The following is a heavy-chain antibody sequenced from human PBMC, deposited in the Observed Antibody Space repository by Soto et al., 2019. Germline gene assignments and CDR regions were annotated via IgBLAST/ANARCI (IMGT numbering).Heavy chain of an antibody. CDR2: INPNSGGT. J-gene: IGHJ3*02. Sequence: ASVKVSCKASGYTFTGYYMHWVRQAPGQGLEWMGWINPNSGGTNYAQKFQGWVTMTRDTSINTAYMELSRLRSDDTAVYYCARALSMWWSPHDAFDIWGQGTMVTVSS. CDR3: ARALSMWWSPHDAFDI. CDR1: GYTFTGYY. D-gene: IGHD2-21*01. V-gene: IGHV1-2*04.